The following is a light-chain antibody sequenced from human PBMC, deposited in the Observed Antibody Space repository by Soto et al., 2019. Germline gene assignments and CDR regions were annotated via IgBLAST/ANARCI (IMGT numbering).Light chain of an antibody. J-gene: IGLJ2*01. CDR3: QTWVTGSFVV. CDR2: VNSDGTH. CDR1: SGHSTYA. Sequence: QLVLTQSPSASASLGASVKLTCTLSSGHSTYAIAWQQQQPGKGPRYLMRVNSDGTHTKGDGIPDRFSGSSSGTERHLTISSLQSEDEADYYCQTWVTGSFVVFGGGTKLTVL. V-gene: IGLV4-69*01.